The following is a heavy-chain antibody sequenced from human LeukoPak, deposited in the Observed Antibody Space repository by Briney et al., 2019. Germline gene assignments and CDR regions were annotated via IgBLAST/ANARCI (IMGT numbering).Heavy chain of an antibody. J-gene: IGHJ3*02. Sequence: SETLSLTCTVSGGSISSYYWSWIRQPPGKGLEWIGYIYYSGSTNYNPSLKSRVTISVDTSKNQFSLKLSSVTAADTAVYYCARDVYGDYEDGAHAFDIWGQGTLVTVSS. CDR1: GGSISSYY. V-gene: IGHV4-59*01. CDR3: ARDVYGDYEDGAHAFDI. D-gene: IGHD4-17*01. CDR2: IYYSGST.